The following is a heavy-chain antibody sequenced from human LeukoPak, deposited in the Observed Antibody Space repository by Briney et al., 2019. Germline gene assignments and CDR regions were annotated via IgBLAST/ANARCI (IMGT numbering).Heavy chain of an antibody. V-gene: IGHV4-34*01. D-gene: IGHD3-10*01. J-gene: IGHJ4*02. Sequence: SETLSLTCAVYGGSFNGYYWSWIRQPPGKGLEWIGEINHSGSTNYSPSLKSRVTISVDTSNDQFSLKLSSVTAADTAVYYCAKHYMGSSYNRGCDCWGQGTQVTVSS. CDR3: AKHYMGSSYNRGCDC. CDR2: INHSGST. CDR1: GGSFNGYY.